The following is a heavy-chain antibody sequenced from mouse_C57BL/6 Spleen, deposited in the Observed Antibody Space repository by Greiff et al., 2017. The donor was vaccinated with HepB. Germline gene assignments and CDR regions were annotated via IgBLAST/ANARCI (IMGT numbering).Heavy chain of an antibody. Sequence: EVQVVESGGGLVKPGGSLKLSCAASGFTFSDYGMHWVRQAPEKGLEWVAYISSGSSTIYYADTVKGRFTISRDNAKNTLFLQMTSLRSEDTAMYYCARKRGLYAMDYWGQGTSVTVSS. CDR1: GFTFSDYG. CDR2: ISSGSSTI. D-gene: IGHD3-1*01. V-gene: IGHV5-17*01. CDR3: ARKRGLYAMDY. J-gene: IGHJ4*01.